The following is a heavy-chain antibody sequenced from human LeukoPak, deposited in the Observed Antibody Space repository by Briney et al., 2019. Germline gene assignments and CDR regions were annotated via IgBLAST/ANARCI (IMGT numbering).Heavy chain of an antibody. J-gene: IGHJ4*02. CDR1: GFTFSSYA. CDR3: AKIPRGTSCYFDY. V-gene: IGHV3-23*01. D-gene: IGHD2-2*01. Sequence: GGSLRLSCAASGFTFSSYAMSWVRQAPGKGLEWVSAISGSGGSTYYADSVKGRFTISRDNSKNTLYLQMSSLRAEDTAVYYCAKIPRGTSCYFDYWGQGTLVTVSS. CDR2: ISGSGGST.